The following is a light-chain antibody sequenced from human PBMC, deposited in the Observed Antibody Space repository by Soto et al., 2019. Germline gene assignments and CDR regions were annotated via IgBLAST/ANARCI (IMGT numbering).Light chain of an antibody. CDR2: DIS. V-gene: IGKV1-39*01. CDR3: QQSYYNPT. J-gene: IGKJ1*01. Sequence: ASVGDRVTITCRASQSVFNYLHWYQQKPGRAPNLLIYDISTLQSGVPSRFSGSGSGTDFTLTISSLQHEDFATYYCQQSYYNPTFGQGTKVDIK. CDR1: QSVFNY.